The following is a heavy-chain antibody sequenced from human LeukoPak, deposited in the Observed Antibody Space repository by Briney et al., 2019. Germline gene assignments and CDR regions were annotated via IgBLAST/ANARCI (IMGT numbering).Heavy chain of an antibody. CDR3: AVHYYDSSGYYSGGHFDY. CDR2: IYYSGST. Sequence: PSETLSLTCTVSGGSISSSSYYWGWIRQPPGKGLEWIGSIYYSGSTYYNPSLKSRVTISVDTSKNQFSLKLSSVTAADTAVYYCAVHYYDSSGYYSGGHFDYWGQGTLVTVSS. V-gene: IGHV4-39*07. J-gene: IGHJ4*02. D-gene: IGHD3-22*01. CDR1: GGSISSSSYY.